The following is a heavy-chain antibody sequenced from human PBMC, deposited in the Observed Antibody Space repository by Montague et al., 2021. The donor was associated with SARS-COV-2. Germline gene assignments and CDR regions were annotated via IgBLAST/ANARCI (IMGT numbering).Heavy chain of an antibody. J-gene: IGHJ5*02. CDR3: ARQKMGSVTIFGVVMHDRWFDP. CDR2: ISHTGST. D-gene: IGHD3-3*01. Sequence: SETLSLTCAVYGGSFTGYVWSWIRQSPGKGLEWIGEISHTGSTTSNPSLKSRVTISVDTSKNQFSLKLSSVTAADTAVYYCARQKMGSVTIFGVVMHDRWFDPWGQGTLVTVSS. V-gene: IGHV4-34*01. CDR1: GGSFTGYV.